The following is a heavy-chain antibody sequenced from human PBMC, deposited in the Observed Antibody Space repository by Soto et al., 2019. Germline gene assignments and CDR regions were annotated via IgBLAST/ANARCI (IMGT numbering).Heavy chain of an antibody. Sequence: GGSLRLSCAASGFTFTRYSMNWVRQAPGEGLEWVSSISSTTNYIYYGDSMKGRFTISRDNAKTSLYLEMNSLRAEDTAVYYCARESEDLTSNFDYWGQGTLVTVSS. CDR3: ARESEDLTSNFDY. CDR2: ISSTTNYI. CDR1: GFTFTRYS. V-gene: IGHV3-21*06. J-gene: IGHJ4*02.